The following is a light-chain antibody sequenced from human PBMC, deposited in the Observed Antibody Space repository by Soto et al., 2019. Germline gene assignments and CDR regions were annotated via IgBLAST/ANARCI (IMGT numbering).Light chain of an antibody. CDR3: CSYAGSYNWV. V-gene: IGLV2-11*01. Sequence: QSALTQPRSVSGSPGQSVTISCTGTSNDVGGYNYVSWYQQHPGKAPKLMIYDVSKRPSGVPDRFSGSKSGNTASLTISGLQAEDEADYYCCSYAGSYNWVFGGGTQLTVL. J-gene: IGLJ3*02. CDR2: DVS. CDR1: SNDVGGYNY.